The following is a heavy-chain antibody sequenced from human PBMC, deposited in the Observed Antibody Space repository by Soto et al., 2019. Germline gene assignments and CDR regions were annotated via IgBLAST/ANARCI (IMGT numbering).Heavy chain of an antibody. CDR2: ISYSGST. V-gene: IGHV4-30-4*01. CDR1: GGSISSGDYY. CDR3: AREGGKPAVGYFDY. J-gene: IGHJ4*02. D-gene: IGHD2-2*01. Sequence: QVQLQESGPGLVKPSQTLSLTCTVSGGSISSGDYYWSWIRQPPGKGLEWIGYISYSGSTYYNPSLKSRVTISVEPSKNQFSLKLSSVTAADTAVYYCAREGGKPAVGYFDYWGQGTLVTVSS.